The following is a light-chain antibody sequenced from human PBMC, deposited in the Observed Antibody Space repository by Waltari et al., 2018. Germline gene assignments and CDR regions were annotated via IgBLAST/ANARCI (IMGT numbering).Light chain of an antibody. V-gene: IGKV1-12*01. CDR2: AAS. Sequence: DIQMTQSPSSVSASVGDRVTITCRASQGISSWLAWYQQKPGKAPKLLNYAASRLQSGVPSRFSGSGAGTEFTLTINSLQPDDFATYYCQQYNGYFTWTFGQGTKVEIK. CDR3: QQYNGYFTWT. CDR1: QGISSW. J-gene: IGKJ1*01.